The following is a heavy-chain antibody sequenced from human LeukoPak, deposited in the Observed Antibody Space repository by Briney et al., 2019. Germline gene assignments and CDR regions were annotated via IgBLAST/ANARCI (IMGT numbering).Heavy chain of an antibody. V-gene: IGHV1-18*01. J-gene: IGHJ4*02. CDR2: ISAYNGNT. CDR1: GYTFTSYG. CDR3: ARDSRRSAAAGTVAYFDY. Sequence: ASVKVSCKASGYTFTSYGISWVRQAPGQGLEWMGWISAYNGNTNYAQKLQGRVTMTTDTSTSTAYMELRSLRSDDTAVYYCARDSRRSAAAGTVAYFDYWGQGTLVTVSS. D-gene: IGHD6-13*01.